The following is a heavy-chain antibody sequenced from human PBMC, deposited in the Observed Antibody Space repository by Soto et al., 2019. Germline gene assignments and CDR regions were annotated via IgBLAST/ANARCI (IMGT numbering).Heavy chain of an antibody. CDR2: IYSSGST. V-gene: IGHV4-39*01. Sequence: QLQLQESGPGLVKPSETLSLTCSVSGDSIKGGRYFWGWIRQPPGKTLEWLGSIYSSGSTLYNPSRKSSVTASTNTFKNQFHLWLYSVSAADTAIYSSAPDAPFGFSGGSGYTDAVDVWGQGTLATVS. CDR3: APDAPFGFSGGSGYTDAVDV. D-gene: IGHD3-22*01. CDR1: GDSIKGGRYF. J-gene: IGHJ3*01.